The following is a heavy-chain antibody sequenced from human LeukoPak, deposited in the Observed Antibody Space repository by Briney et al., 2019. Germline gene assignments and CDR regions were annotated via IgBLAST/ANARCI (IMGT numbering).Heavy chain of an antibody. D-gene: IGHD5-24*01. CDR2: INLIGGTT. V-gene: IGHV1-46*01. CDR3: ARIRDGYNDAYDI. CDR1: GYTFSRSH. J-gene: IGHJ3*02. Sequence: ASVKVPCKASGYTFSRSHMHWVRQAPGQGLEGMGIINLIGGTTSYAQKFQGRVTMTRDTSTSTVYMELSSLRPEDTAIYYCARIRDGYNDAYDIWGQGTVVTVPS.